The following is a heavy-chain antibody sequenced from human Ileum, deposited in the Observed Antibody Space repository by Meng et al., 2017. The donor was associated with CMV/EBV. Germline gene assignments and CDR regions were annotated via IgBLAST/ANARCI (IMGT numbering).Heavy chain of an antibody. CDR1: GFTFSTYW. Sequence: GGSLRLSCAVSGFTFSTYWMTWVRQAPGKGLEWVANIKEDGSQKYYVDSVKGRFTISRDNAKNSLDLQMNSLRAEDTAVYYCARVMGVPSGSCYRAFDFWGQGLQVNVSS. CDR2: IKEDGSQK. V-gene: IGHV3-7*01. CDR3: ARVMGVPSGSCYRAFDF. J-gene: IGHJ4*02. D-gene: IGHD2-15*01.